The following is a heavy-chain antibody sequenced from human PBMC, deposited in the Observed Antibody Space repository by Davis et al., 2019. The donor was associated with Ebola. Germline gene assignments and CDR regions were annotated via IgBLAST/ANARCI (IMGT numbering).Heavy chain of an antibody. CDR1: GGSISSSSYY. J-gene: IGHJ4*02. Sequence: SETLSLTCTVSGGSISSSSYYWSWIRQPPGKGLEWIGFIQNSGRTSYNPSLKSRVTMPVDMSKNQISLNLDSVTAADTALYYCTRGLDRGKTAYWGQGTLVSVSS. V-gene: IGHV4-61*01. CDR2: IQNSGRT. CDR3: TRGLDRGKTAY. D-gene: IGHD3-10*01.